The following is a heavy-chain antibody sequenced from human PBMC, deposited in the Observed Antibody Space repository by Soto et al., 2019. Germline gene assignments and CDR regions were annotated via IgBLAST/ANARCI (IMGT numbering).Heavy chain of an antibody. V-gene: IGHV5-51*03. CDR2: IYPGDSDT. J-gene: IGHJ5*02. Sequence: EVQLVQSGAEVKKPGESLKISCNGSGYSFTSSSIGWVRQMPGKGLEWMGIIYPGDSDTRYSPSFQGQVTISADKSISPGYPEWSSLKASDTAMYYCATPYHGGWLDPWGQGTLVTVSS. CDR3: ATPYHGGWLDP. D-gene: IGHD2-2*01. CDR1: GYSFTSSS.